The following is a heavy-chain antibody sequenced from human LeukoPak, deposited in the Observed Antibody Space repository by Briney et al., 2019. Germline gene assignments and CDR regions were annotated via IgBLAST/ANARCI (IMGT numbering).Heavy chain of an antibody. CDR2: IYHSGTT. CDR1: GGSISSYY. V-gene: IGHV4-59*12. CDR3: ARGYGSSRGWY. D-gene: IGHD6-6*01. J-gene: IGHJ4*02. Sequence: SETLSLTCTVSGGSISSYYWSWIRQPPGKGLEWIGYIYHSGTTNYNPSLKSRVTISVDTSRGRFSLKVTSVTAADTAVYYCARGYGSSRGWYWGQGTLVTVSS.